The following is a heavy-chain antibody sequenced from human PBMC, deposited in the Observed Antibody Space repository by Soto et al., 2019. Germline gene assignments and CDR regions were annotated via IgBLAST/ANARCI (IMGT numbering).Heavy chain of an antibody. CDR3: ARDSGTWCLYDY. Sequence: SVNVFVKASGGTLSSFAISWVRPAPGQWLEWIGGIIPLWGSTSYAHKFQGRGTITADEATNTAYKALNGLRSEDTAVYYCARDSGTWCLYDYWGHCTLVTVSS. J-gene: IGHJ4*01. V-gene: IGHV1-69*13. CDR2: IIPLWGST. D-gene: IGHD2-21*01. CDR1: GGTLSSFA.